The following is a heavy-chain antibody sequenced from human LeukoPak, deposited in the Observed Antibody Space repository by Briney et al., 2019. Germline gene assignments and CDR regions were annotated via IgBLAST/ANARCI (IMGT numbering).Heavy chain of an antibody. CDR1: GVSISTNSYY. CDR2: IYYSGSI. Sequence: SETLSLTCTVSGVSISTNSYYWGWIRQPPGKGLGWIGSIYYSGSIYYTPSLKSRVTISVDTSKNQVSLNLYSVTAADTAVYYCARLHMENWFDPWGQGTLVTVSS. J-gene: IGHJ5*02. D-gene: IGHD1-1*01. CDR3: ARLHMENWFDP. V-gene: IGHV4-39*01.